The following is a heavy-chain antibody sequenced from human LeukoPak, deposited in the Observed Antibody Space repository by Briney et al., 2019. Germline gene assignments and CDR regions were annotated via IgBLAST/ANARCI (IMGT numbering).Heavy chain of an antibody. CDR1: GGTFSSYA. CDR2: IIPIFGTA. Sequence: SVKVSCKASGGTFSSYAISWVRQAAGQGLEWMGGIIPIFGTANYAQKFQGRVTITADESTSTAYMELSSLRSEDTAVYYCARGMYYYDSSGYKIDYWGQGTLVTVSS. J-gene: IGHJ4*02. V-gene: IGHV1-69*13. CDR3: ARGMYYYDSSGYKIDY. D-gene: IGHD3-22*01.